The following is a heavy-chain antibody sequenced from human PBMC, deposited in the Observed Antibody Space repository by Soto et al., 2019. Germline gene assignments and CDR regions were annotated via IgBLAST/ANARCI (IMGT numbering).Heavy chain of an antibody. D-gene: IGHD6-19*01. CDR2: INPSGGST. J-gene: IGHJ6*02. Sequence: GQGLEWMGIINPSGGSTSYAQKFQGRVTMTRDTSTSTVYMELSSLRSEDTAVYYCARDPMPQQWPAYYFSGRDGCGRGTTV. CDR3: ARDPMPQQWPAYYFSGRDG. V-gene: IGHV1-46*01.